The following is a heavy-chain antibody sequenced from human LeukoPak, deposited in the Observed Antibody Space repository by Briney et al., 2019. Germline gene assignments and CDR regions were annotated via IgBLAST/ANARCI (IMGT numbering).Heavy chain of an antibody. D-gene: IGHD4-17*01. CDR1: GYTFTTYH. V-gene: IGHV1-8*03. Sequence: ASVKVSCKTSGYTFTTYHINWVRQATGQGLEWLGWMNPYSGDRGYAQKFQGGLSITSDTSMSTAYMELSSLRSDDTAVYFCARTTSLTASGYDYWGQGTLVTVSS. J-gene: IGHJ4*02. CDR3: ARTTSLTASGYDY. CDR2: MNPYSGDR.